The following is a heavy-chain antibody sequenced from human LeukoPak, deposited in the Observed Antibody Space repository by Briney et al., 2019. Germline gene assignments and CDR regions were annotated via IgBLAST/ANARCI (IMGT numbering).Heavy chain of an antibody. CDR1: SGSMSRSSYY. CDR3: ARLEGYSFGFVAY. J-gene: IGHJ4*02. Sequence: PSETLSLTCTVSSGSMSRSSYYWGWIRQPPGKGLECIGSIYYSGSTYYNPSLKSRITISVDTSKNQFSLKLTSLTAADTAVYYCARLEGYSFGFVAYWGQGTLVTVSS. CDR2: IYYSGST. D-gene: IGHD5-18*01. V-gene: IGHV4-39*01.